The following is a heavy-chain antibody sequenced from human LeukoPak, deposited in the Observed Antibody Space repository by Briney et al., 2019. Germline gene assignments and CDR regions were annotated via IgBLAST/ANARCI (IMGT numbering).Heavy chain of an antibody. CDR3: TKDRAATHHAFDI. V-gene: IGHV3-30*02. CDR1: GFTFSSFG. J-gene: IGHJ3*02. CDR2: IRYDGSNK. D-gene: IGHD6-13*01. Sequence: PGGSLRLSCAVSGFTFSSFGMHWVRQAPGKGLEWVAFIRYDGSNKYYADSVKGRFTISRDNSKNTLYLQMNSLRAEDTAVYYCTKDRAATHHAFDIWGQGTMVTVSS.